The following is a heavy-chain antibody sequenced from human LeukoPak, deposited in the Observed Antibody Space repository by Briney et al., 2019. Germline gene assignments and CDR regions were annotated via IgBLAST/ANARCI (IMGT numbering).Heavy chain of an antibody. D-gene: IGHD3-10*01. CDR2: IYSSGST. J-gene: IGHJ4*02. CDR3: ARDLGGRGGSFDY. V-gene: IGHV4-59*01. Sequence: PSETLSLTCTVSGGSKSTYYWSWIRQPPGKGLEWIGYIYSSGSTNYNPSLKSRVTMSVDTSKNQFSLKLSSVTAADTAVYYCARDLGGRGGSFDYWGQGTLVTVSS. CDR1: GGSKSTYY.